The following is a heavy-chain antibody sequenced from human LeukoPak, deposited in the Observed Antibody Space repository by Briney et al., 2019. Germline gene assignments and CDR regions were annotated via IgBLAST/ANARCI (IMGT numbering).Heavy chain of an antibody. CDR3: TIKVLRYFDWLPPDDY. D-gene: IGHD3-9*01. CDR2: IKSKTDGGTT. J-gene: IGHJ4*02. V-gene: IGHV3-15*01. CDR1: GFTFSNAW. Sequence: GGSLRLSCAASGFTFSNAWMSWVRQAPGKGLEWVGRIKSKTDGGTTDYAAPVKGRFTISRDDSKNTLYLQMNSLKTEDTAVYYCTIKVLRYFDWLPPDDYWGQGTLVTVSS.